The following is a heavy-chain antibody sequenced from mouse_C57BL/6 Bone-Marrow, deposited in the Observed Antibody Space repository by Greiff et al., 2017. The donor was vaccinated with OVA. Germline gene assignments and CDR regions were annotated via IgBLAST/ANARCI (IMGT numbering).Heavy chain of an antibody. CDR2: ISYDGSN. V-gene: IGHV3-6*01. Sequence: EVKLMESGPGLVKPSQSLSLTCSVTGYSITSGYYWNWIRQFPGNKLEWMGYISYDGSNNYNPSLKNRISITRDTSKNQFFLKLNSVTTEDTATYYCARVEGLRRRSAMDYWGQGTSVTVSS. D-gene: IGHD2-4*01. CDR3: ARVEGLRRRSAMDY. J-gene: IGHJ4*01. CDR1: GYSITSGYY.